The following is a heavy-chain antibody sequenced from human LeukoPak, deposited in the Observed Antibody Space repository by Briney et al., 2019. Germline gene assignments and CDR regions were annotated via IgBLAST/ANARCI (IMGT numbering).Heavy chain of an antibody. CDR2: TNHSGST. CDR3: ARAYYDFWSGYQFDY. CDR1: GGSFSGYY. D-gene: IGHD3-3*01. Sequence: PSETLSLTCAVYGGSFSGYYWSWIRQPPGKGLEWIGETNHSGSTNYNPSLKSRVTISVDTSKNQFSLKLSSVTAADTAVYYCARAYYDFWSGYQFDYWGQGTLVTVSS. V-gene: IGHV4-34*01. J-gene: IGHJ4*02.